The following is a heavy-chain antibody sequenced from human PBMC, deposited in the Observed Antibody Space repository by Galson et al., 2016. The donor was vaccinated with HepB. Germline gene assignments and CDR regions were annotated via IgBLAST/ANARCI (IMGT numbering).Heavy chain of an antibody. V-gene: IGHV3-33*06. CDR3: AKAADYYDSSGYYYLNWFDP. J-gene: IGHJ5*02. CDR1: GFTFSSYG. Sequence: SLRLSCAVSGFTFSSYGMHWVRQAPGKGLEWVAVIWYDGSNKYYADSVKGRFTISRDNSKNTLYLQMNSLRAEDTAVYYCAKAADYYDSSGYYYLNWFDPWGQGTLVTVSS. D-gene: IGHD3-22*01. CDR2: IWYDGSNK.